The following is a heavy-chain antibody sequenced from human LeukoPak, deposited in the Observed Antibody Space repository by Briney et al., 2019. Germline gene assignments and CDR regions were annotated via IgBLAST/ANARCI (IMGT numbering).Heavy chain of an antibody. J-gene: IGHJ3*02. CDR1: GFTFSNYG. CDR2: ISGSGGTS. CDR3: AKLSSGYYNDTFDI. Sequence: GGSLRLSCAASGFTFSNYGLSWVRQAPGKGLEWVSAISGSGGTSYYADSVKGRFTVSKDNSKNTLYLQMNSLRVEDMAIYYCAKLSSGYYNDTFDIWGQGTMVTVSS. D-gene: IGHD3-22*01. V-gene: IGHV3-23*01.